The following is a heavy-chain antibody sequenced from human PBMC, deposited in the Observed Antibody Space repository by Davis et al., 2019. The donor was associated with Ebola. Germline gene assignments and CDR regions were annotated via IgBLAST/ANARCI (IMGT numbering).Heavy chain of an antibody. J-gene: IGHJ6*02. CDR2: ISSDGSNK. V-gene: IGHV3-30*18. Sequence: GESLKISCAASGFTFSSYGMHWVRQAPGKGLEWVAVISSDGSNKYYADSVKGRFTISRDNSKNTLYLQMNSLRAEDTAVYYCAKDRSRFLEWLLYYGMDVWGQGTTVTVSS. CDR1: GFTFSSYG. D-gene: IGHD3-3*01. CDR3: AKDRSRFLEWLLYYGMDV.